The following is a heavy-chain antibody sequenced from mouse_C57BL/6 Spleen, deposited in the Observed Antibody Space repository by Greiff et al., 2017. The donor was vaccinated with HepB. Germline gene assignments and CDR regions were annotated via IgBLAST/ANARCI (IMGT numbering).Heavy chain of an antibody. CDR1: GFTFSDYY. CDR2: ISPGGGST. D-gene: IGHD1-1*01. J-gene: IGHJ4*01. CDR3: ATPHALYYYGYAMDY. Sequence: EVQLVESGGGLVQPGGSLKLSCAASGFTFSDYYMYWVRQTPEKRLEWVAYISPGGGSTYYPDTVKGRFTISRDNAKNTLYLQLSRLKSEDTAMYYCATPHALYYYGYAMDYWGQGTSVTVSS. V-gene: IGHV5-12*01.